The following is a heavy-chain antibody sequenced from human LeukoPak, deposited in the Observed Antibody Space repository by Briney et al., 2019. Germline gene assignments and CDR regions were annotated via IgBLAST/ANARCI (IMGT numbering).Heavy chain of an antibody. CDR2: INHSGST. J-gene: IGHJ4*02. CDR1: GFTFSSYE. D-gene: IGHD3-22*01. Sequence: GSLRLSCAASGFTFSSYEMNWIRQPPGKGLEWIGEINHSGSTNYNPSLKSRVTISVDTSKNQFSLKLSSVTAADTAVYYCARAGDYYDSRIISYWGQGTLVTVSS. CDR3: ARAGDYYDSRIISY. V-gene: IGHV4-34*01.